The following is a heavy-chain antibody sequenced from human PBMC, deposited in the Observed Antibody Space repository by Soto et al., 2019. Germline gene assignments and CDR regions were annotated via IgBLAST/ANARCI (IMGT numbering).Heavy chain of an antibody. D-gene: IGHD3-9*01. V-gene: IGHV3-74*01. CDR2: ISGDGVTT. CDR3: AREYYGLLTGYYTDY. CDR1: GFPFSSYW. J-gene: IGHJ4*02. Sequence: EVQLVESGGYLVQRWGSLRLSCAASGFPFSSYWMHWVRHTPGKGLDWVARISGDGVTTYYADSVTGRFTVSRDNAKNTLSLQISGLRAEDTAVYYCAREYYGLLTGYYTDYWGQGTLVSVSS.